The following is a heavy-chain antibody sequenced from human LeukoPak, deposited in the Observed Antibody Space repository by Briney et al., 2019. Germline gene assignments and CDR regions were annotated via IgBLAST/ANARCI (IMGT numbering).Heavy chain of an antibody. D-gene: IGHD3-3*02. CDR1: GFIFSDHY. V-gene: IGHV3-11*01. Sequence: PGGSLRLSCAASGFIFSDHYMSWIRHAPGKGLEWISYISNGAGGTIHYADSVKGRFTISRDNATNSVFLQMNSLRGEDTAVYYCAREAILDDAFDVWGHGTVVTVSS. J-gene: IGHJ3*01. CDR3: AREAILDDAFDV. CDR2: ISNGAGGTI.